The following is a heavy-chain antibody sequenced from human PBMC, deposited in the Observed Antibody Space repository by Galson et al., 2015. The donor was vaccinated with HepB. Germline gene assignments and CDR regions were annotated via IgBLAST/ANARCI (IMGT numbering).Heavy chain of an antibody. V-gene: IGHV1-46*01. CDR2: VNSGDGTT. J-gene: IGHJ4*02. CDR1: GYTFTNYY. D-gene: IGHD3-22*01. Sequence: SVKVSCKASGYTFTNYYIHWVRQAPGQGLEWMGVVNSGDGTTSYKDNFQGRLTVTRDTSTTTAYMELSSLRSEDTAVYFCARNFDSSGYWHLTYWGQGTLVTVSS. CDR3: ARNFDSSGYWHLTY.